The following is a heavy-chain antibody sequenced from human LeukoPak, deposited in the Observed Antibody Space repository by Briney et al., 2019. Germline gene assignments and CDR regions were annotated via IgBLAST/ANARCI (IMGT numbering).Heavy chain of an antibody. V-gene: IGHV1-2*06. J-gene: IGHJ4*02. CDR2: INPDSGDT. CDR1: GYIFTGYY. Sequence: ASVKVSCKASGYIFTGYYIHWVRQAPGQGLEWMGRINPDSGDTIFVQRFQGRVTMSRDTSITTAYMEVSRLRPDDTAVYFCARDQGRLSTSWYTGYWGQGTQVTVSS. D-gene: IGHD6-13*01. CDR3: ARDQGRLSTSWYTGY.